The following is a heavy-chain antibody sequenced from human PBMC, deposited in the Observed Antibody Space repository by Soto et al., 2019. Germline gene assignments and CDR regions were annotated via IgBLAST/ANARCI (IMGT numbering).Heavy chain of an antibody. D-gene: IGHD2-15*01. CDR3: ARQGGSSCSGGSCYRRMAFDI. CDR1: GGSISSSSYY. J-gene: IGHJ3*02. Sequence: QLQLQESGPGLVKPSETLSLTCTVSGGSISSSSYYWGWIRQPPGQGLEWIGSIYYSGSTYYNPSLKSRVTISVDTSKNQFSLKLSSVTAADTDVYYCARQGGSSCSGGSCYRRMAFDIWGQGTMVTVSS. CDR2: IYYSGST. V-gene: IGHV4-39*01.